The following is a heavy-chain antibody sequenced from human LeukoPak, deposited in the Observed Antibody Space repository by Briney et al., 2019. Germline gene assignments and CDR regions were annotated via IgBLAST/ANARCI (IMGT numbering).Heavy chain of an antibody. Sequence: SETLSLTCTVSGGSISSYYWSWIRQPPGKGLEWIGYIYYSGSTNYKPSLKSRVTISVDTSKNQFSLKLSSVTAADTAVYYCARSPRNYYYYYYMDVWGKGTTVTISS. CDR2: IYYSGST. CDR3: ARSPRNYYYYYYMDV. J-gene: IGHJ6*03. V-gene: IGHV4-59*01. CDR1: GGSISSYY.